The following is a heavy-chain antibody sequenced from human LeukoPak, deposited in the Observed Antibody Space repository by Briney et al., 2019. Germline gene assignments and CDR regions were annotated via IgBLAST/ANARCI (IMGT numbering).Heavy chain of an antibody. CDR1: GYSFVLYG. CDR2: ISGSTGDT. D-gene: IGHD6-19*01. J-gene: IGHJ4*02. CDR3: AILGYSSGWKTFDY. Sequence: GASVKLSCKASGYSFVLYGISWGRQAPGEGPEWMGWISGSTGDTNYAQKFQGRVTITRNTSISTAYMELSSLRSEDTAVYYCAILGYSSGWKTFDYWGQGTLVTVSS. V-gene: IGHV1-18*04.